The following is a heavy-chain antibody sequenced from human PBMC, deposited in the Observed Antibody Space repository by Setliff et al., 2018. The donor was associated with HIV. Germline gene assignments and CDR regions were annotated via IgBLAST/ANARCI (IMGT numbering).Heavy chain of an antibody. J-gene: IGHJ6*03. CDR3: ARGVDGDYRYYMDV. V-gene: IGHV1-69*13. CDR1: GGTFSSYA. Sequence: ASVKVSCKTSGGTFSSYAVSWVRQAPGQGLEWMGGIIPAFGTANYAQKFQGRATITADASTRTAYMELSGLRSEDTAVYYCARGVDGDYRYYMDVWGEGTTVTVSS. CDR2: IIPAFGTA. D-gene: IGHD3-10*01.